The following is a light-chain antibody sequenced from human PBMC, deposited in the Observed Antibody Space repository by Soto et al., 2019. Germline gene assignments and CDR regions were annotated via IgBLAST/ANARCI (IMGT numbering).Light chain of an antibody. V-gene: IGKV3-15*01. CDR1: QSVSSSY. Sequence: EFVLTQSPGTLSLSPGERATLSCRASQSVSSSYLAWYQQKPGQAPRLLIYGASTRATGVPPRFSGSRSGTEFTLTISSLQSEDFAVYYCQQYFNWPPYTFGQGTKVDIK. CDR3: QQYFNWPPYT. J-gene: IGKJ2*01. CDR2: GAS.